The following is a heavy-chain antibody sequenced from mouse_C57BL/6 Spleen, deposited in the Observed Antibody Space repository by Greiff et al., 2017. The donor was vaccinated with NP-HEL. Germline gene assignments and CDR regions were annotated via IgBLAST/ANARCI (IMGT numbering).Heavy chain of an antibody. J-gene: IGHJ2*01. CDR2: IYPGDGDT. D-gene: IGHD1-1*01. Sequence: LQESGPELVKPGASVKISCKASGYAFSSSWMNWVKQRPGKGLEWIGRIYPGDGDTNYNGKFKGKATLTADKSSSTAYMQLSSLTSEDSAVYFCARSDYYGSSYGYWGQGTTLTVSS. CDR3: ARSDYYGSSYGY. V-gene: IGHV1-82*01. CDR1: GYAFSSSW.